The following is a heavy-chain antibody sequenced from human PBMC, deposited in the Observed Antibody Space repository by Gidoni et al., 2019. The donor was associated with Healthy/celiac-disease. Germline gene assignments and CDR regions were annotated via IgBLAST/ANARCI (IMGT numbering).Heavy chain of an antibody. CDR1: GYSCFPNYW. Sequence: EVQLVQSGAEVKKHGESLKISCKGSGYSCFPNYWIGWVRQMPGKGLEWMGIVNPADSDTRYSPSFQGQVTISADKSISTAYLQWSSLKASDTAMYYCARRVGATKNYFFDFWGQGTLVTVSS. V-gene: IGHV5-51*01. D-gene: IGHD1-26*01. CDR3: ARRVGATKNYFFDF. CDR2: VNPADSDT. J-gene: IGHJ4*02.